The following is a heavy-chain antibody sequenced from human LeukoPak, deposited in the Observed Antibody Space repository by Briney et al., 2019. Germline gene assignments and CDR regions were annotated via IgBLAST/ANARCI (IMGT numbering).Heavy chain of an antibody. Sequence: GGSLRLSCAASGFSFNSYWMSWVRQAPGKGLEWVANTKQDGSEKYYVDSVKGRFTISRDNAKSALYLQMNSLRAEDTALYYCARGTWNFDLWGRGTLLSVSS. CDR3: ARGTWNFDL. CDR2: TKQDGSEK. V-gene: IGHV3-7*04. J-gene: IGHJ2*01. CDR1: GFSFNSYW.